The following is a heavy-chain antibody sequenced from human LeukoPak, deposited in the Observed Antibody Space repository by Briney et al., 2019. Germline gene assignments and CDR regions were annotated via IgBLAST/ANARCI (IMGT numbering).Heavy chain of an antibody. J-gene: IGHJ4*02. V-gene: IGHV1-69*05. CDR2: IIPIFGTA. Sequence: SVKVSCKASGGTFSSYAISWVRQAPGQGLEWMGGIIPIFGTANYAQKFQGRVTITTDESTSTAYMGLSSLRSEDTAVYYCARIKPDSSGYYYIDYWGQGTLVTVSS. CDR1: GGTFSSYA. D-gene: IGHD3-22*01. CDR3: ARIKPDSSGYYYIDY.